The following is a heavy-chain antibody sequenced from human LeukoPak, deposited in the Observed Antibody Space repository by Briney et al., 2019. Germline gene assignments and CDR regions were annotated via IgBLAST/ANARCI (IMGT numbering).Heavy chain of an antibody. Sequence: PGGSLPLSCAASGFTFSRYAMSWVRQAPAKGRAWVSAISGSGGSTYYADSVKGRFTLSRDNSQNTLYLQMNGLRAEDTAVYYCAKDSMPSSWYPIQFDYCGQGTLVTVSS. CDR1: GFTFSRYA. J-gene: IGHJ4*02. CDR2: ISGSGGST. D-gene: IGHD6-13*01. V-gene: IGHV3-23*01. CDR3: AKDSMPSSWYPIQFDY.